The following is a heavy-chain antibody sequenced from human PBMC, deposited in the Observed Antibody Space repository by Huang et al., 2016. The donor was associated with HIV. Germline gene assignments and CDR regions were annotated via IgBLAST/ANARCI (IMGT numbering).Heavy chain of an antibody. V-gene: IGHV4-61*01. Sequence: QVQLQESGPGLVKPSETLSLTCPVSGGSVSSGSYYWSWIRQPPGKGLEWIGYIYYSGSTNYNPSLKSRVTISVDTSKNQFSLKLSSVTAADTAVYYCAREMAARPGFDYWGQGTLVTVSS. J-gene: IGHJ4*02. CDR3: AREMAARPGFDY. CDR1: GGSVSSGSYY. CDR2: IYYSGST. D-gene: IGHD6-19*01.